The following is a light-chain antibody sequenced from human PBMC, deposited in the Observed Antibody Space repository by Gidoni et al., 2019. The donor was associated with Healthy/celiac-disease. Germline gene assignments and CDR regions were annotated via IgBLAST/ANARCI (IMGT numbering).Light chain of an antibody. CDR1: QGISSA. Sequence: AIKLTQTPSSLSASVGDRVTITCRASQGISSALAWYQQKPGKAPKLLIYDASSLESVVPSMFIVSGSVTDFTLTISSLQPEDFATYYCQQFNSYPLATFGPGTKVDI. CDR3: QQFNSYPLAT. CDR2: DAS. J-gene: IGKJ3*01. V-gene: IGKV1-13*02.